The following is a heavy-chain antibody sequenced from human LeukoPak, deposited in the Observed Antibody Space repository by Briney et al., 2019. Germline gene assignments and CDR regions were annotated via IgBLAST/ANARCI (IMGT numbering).Heavy chain of an antibody. CDR1: GFTFSNYA. V-gene: IGHV3-23*01. J-gene: IGHJ5*02. CDR2: ISGSGAKT. D-gene: IGHD1-14*01. Sequence: PGGSLRLSYAASGFTFSNYAVSWVRQAPGKGLEWVSGISGSGAKTYYADSVKGRFTISRDNSRNTLYIQMNSLRVEDTAVYYCSKDPVPHGNGLYWFDPWGQGTLVTVSS. CDR3: SKDPVPHGNGLYWFDP.